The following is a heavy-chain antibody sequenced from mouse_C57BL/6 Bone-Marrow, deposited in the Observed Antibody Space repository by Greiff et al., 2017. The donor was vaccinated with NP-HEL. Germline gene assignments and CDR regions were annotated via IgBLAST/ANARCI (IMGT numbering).Heavy chain of an antibody. J-gene: IGHJ3*01. CDR2: IYPGSGST. Sequence: QVQLQQPGAELVKPGASVKMSCKASGYTFTSYWITWVKQRPGQGLEWIGDIYPGSGSTNYNEKFKSKATLTVDTSSSTAYMQLSSLTSEDSAVYYCARRGPLYYGHSAWFAYWGQGTLVTVSA. V-gene: IGHV1-55*01. CDR1: GYTFTSYW. D-gene: IGHD2-1*01. CDR3: ARRGPLYYGHSAWFAY.